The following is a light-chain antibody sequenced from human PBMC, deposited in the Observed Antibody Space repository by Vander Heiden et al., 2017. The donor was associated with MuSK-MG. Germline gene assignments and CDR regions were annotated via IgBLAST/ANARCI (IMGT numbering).Light chain of an antibody. CDR1: SSAVGSDNR. V-gene: IGLV2-18*01. Sequence: QSALTQPPSVSGSPGQSVTISCTGTSSAVGSDNRVSWYQQPPGTAPKLMIYEVSNRPSGVPDRFSGSKSGNTASLTISGLQAEDEADYYCSLYTSSTRWVFGGGTKLTVL. CDR3: SLYTSSTRWV. J-gene: IGLJ3*02. CDR2: EVS.